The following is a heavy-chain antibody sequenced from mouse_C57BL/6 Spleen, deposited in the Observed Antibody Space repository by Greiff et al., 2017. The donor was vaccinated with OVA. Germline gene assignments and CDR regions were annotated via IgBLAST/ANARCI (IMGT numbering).Heavy chain of an antibody. CDR3: TTSYDLFAY. V-gene: IGHV14-4*01. CDR1: GFNIKDDY. Sequence: EVKVEESGAELVRPGASVKLSCTASGFNIKDDYMHWVKQRPEQGLEWIGWIDPENGDTEYASKFQGKATITADTSSNTAYLQLSSLTSEDTAVYYCTTSYDLFAYWGQGTLVTVSA. J-gene: IGHJ3*01. D-gene: IGHD2-4*01. CDR2: IDPENGDT.